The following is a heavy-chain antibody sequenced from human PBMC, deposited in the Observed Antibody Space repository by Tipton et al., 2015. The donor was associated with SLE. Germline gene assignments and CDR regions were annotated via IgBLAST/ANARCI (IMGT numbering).Heavy chain of an antibody. CDR3: ARILSPFYYDSTRGSFDI. V-gene: IGHV4-39*07. CDR2: IYYSGTT. D-gene: IGHD3-22*01. CDR1: GGSTSSSNCY. Sequence: LRLSCTVSGGSTSSSNCYWGWIRQPPGKGLEWIGSIYYSGTTYYNPSLKSRVTISLDTSKNQFSLKLSSVTAADTAVYYCARILSPFYYDSTRGSFDIWGQGTMVTVSS. J-gene: IGHJ3*02.